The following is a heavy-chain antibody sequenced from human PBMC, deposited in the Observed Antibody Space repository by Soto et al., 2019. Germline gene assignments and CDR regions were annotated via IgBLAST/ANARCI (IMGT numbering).Heavy chain of an antibody. CDR3: ARGIGYCSSINCYSSRRLRFDS. CDR1: GGSFSGYY. Sequence: QVQLQQWGAGLLKPSETLSLTCAVYGGSFSGYYWTWIRQSPEKGLEWIGEVNHSGTTYYNPSLKTRATISVHTPKNQFSLKMRSVTAADPAVYYCARGIGYCSSINCYSSRRLRFDSWGQGTLVTVSS. J-gene: IGHJ4*02. D-gene: IGHD2-2*01. V-gene: IGHV4-34*01. CDR2: VNHSGTT.